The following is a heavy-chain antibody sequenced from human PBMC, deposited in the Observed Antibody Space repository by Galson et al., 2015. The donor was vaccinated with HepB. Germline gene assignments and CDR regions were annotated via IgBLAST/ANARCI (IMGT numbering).Heavy chain of an antibody. Sequence: SLRLSCAASGFTFASSGMSWDRQAPGKGLEWVSLISAGGGETRYADSVKGRFTVSRDNSKNTLYLQMNSLRAEDTAIYYCAKSFYGGSYYFDSWGRGTLVTVSS. CDR1: GFTFASSG. D-gene: IGHD1-26*01. CDR2: ISAGGGET. CDR3: AKSFYGGSYYFDS. J-gene: IGHJ4*02. V-gene: IGHV3-23*01.